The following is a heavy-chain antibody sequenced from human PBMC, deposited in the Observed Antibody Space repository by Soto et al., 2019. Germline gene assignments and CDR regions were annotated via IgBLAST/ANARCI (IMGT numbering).Heavy chain of an antibody. CDR2: ISYDGSNK. D-gene: IGHD5-18*01. CDR3: ARSISWKQLWASDY. CDR1: GFTFSSYA. Sequence: GGSLRLSCAASGFTFSSYAMHWVRQAPGKGLEWVAVISYDGSNKYYADSVKGRFTISRDNSKNTLYLQMNSLRDDDAAVYYCARSISWKQLWASDYWGQGTLVTVSS. J-gene: IGHJ4*02. V-gene: IGHV3-30-3*01.